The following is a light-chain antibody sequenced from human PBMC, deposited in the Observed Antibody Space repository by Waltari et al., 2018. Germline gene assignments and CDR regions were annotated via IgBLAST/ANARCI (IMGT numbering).Light chain of an antibody. Sequence: HSVLTQPPSVSGAPGQTVSISCTGSISNIGAGYGVHWYQVRPGSAPKLLIYDNNRRPSGVPDRFSGSKSGTSASLAITGLQPEDEADYYCQSFDGDKTGSKVLGGGTKVTVL. CDR2: DNN. CDR3: QSFDGDKTGSKV. J-gene: IGLJ2*01. CDR1: ISNIGAGYG. V-gene: IGLV1-40*01.